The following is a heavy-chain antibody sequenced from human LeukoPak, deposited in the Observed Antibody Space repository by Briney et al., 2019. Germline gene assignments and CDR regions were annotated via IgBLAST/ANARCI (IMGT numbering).Heavy chain of an antibody. CDR3: ARDAYSSSLRTNWFDP. CDR1: GGSFSGYY. CDR2: INHSGST. J-gene: IGHJ5*02. Sequence: ASETLSLTCAVYGGSFSGYYWSWIRQPPGKGLEWIGEINHSGSTNYNPSLKSRVTISVDTSKNQFSLKLSSVTAADTAVYYCARDAYSSSLRTNWFDPWGQGTLVTVSS. V-gene: IGHV4-34*01. D-gene: IGHD6-13*01.